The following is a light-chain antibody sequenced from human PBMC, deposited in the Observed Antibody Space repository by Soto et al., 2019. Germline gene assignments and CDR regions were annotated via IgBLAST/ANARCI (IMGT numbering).Light chain of an antibody. Sequence: EIVMTQSPATLSVSPGERATLSCRASQSVGTYLAWYQQKPGQAPRILIYGASTRAAGISPRFSGGGSGTEVTLTISSLQSEVFFVYHCQQYNDWPRTFGHGTK. J-gene: IGKJ1*01. V-gene: IGKV3-15*01. CDR3: QQYNDWPRT. CDR1: QSVGTY. CDR2: GAS.